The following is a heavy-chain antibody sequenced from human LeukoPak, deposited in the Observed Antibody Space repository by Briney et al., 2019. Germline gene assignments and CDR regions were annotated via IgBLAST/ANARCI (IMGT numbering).Heavy chain of an antibody. J-gene: IGHJ5*02. D-gene: IGHD5-12*01. V-gene: IGHV1-2*02. CDR2: INPNSGGT. CDR1: GHSFNAYY. CDR3: ARHASGYDYENNWFDP. Sequence: ASVKVSCKASGHSFNAYYMHWVRQAPGQGLEWVGWINPNSGGTSYAQKFQGRVTMTRDTSISTAYMELSRLRSDDTAVYYCARHASGYDYENNWFDPWGQGTLVTVSS.